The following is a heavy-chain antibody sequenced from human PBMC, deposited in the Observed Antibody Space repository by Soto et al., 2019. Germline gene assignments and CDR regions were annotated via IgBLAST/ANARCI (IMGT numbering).Heavy chain of an antibody. V-gene: IGHV3-30-3*01. Sequence: QVQLVESGGGVVQPGRSLRLSCAASGFTFSSYAMHWVRQAPGKGLEWVAVISYDGSNKYYADSVKGRFTISRDNSKNTLYLQMNSLRAEDTAVHYCAGGRFLEWLLYYGMDVWGQGTTVTVSS. J-gene: IGHJ6*02. CDR2: ISYDGSNK. CDR3: AGGRFLEWLLYYGMDV. CDR1: GFTFSSYA. D-gene: IGHD3-3*01.